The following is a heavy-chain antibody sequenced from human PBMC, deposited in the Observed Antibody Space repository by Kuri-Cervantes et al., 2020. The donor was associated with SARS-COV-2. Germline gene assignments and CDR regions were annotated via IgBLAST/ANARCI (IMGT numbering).Heavy chain of an antibody. D-gene: IGHD5-24*01. J-gene: IGHJ4*02. CDR1: GFSFSTNV. CDR3: AKTSGYNYYFAY. Sequence: GESLKISCAASGFSFSTNVMAWARQAPGKGLEWVSTMSGSGASTHYADSVKGRFTISRDNSKNMLYLQMYSLRAEDTAVYYRAKTSGYNYYFAYWGQGSLVTVSS. CDR2: MSGSGAST. V-gene: IGHV3-23*01.